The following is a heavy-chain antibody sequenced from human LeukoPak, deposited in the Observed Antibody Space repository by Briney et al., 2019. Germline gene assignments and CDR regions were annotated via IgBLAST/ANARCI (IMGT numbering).Heavy chain of an antibody. V-gene: IGHV4-61*08. D-gene: IGHD2-2*01. CDR3: ARDRGYCSSTSCPRGNWFDP. CDR2: IYYSGST. J-gene: IGHJ5*02. Sequence: PSETLSLTCTVSGGSISSGGYYWSCIRQPPGKGLEWIGYIYYSGSTNYNPSLESRVTISVDTSKNQFSLKLSSVTAADTAVYYCARDRGYCSSTSCPRGNWFDPWGQGTLVTVSS. CDR1: GGSISSGGYY.